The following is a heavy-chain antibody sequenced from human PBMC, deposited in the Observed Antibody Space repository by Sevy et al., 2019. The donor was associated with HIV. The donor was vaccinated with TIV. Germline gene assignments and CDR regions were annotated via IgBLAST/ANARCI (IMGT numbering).Heavy chain of an antibody. CDR1: GFTFSSYG. CDR3: AKDLLAMKGPMDV. D-gene: IGHD5-18*01. Sequence: GGSLRLSCAASGFTFSSYGMHWVRQAPGKGLEWVAVISYDGSNKYYADSVKGRFTISRDNSKNTLYLQMNSLRAEDTAVYYCAKDLLAMKGPMDVWGQWTTVTVSS. V-gene: IGHV3-30*18. J-gene: IGHJ6*02. CDR2: ISYDGSNK.